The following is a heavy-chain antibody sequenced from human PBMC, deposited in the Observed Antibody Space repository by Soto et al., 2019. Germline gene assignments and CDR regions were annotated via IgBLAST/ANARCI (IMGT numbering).Heavy chain of an antibody. CDR2: IYYSGNT. CDR3: ARDELRGNGYYYYGMDV. D-gene: IGHD1-26*01. V-gene: IGHV4-30-4*01. J-gene: IGHJ6*02. CDR1: GGSISSGDYY. Sequence: SETLSLTCTVSGGSISSGDYYWSWIRQPPGKGLEWIGYIYYSGNTYYNPSLKSRVTISVDTSKNQFSLKLSSVTAADTAVYYCARDELRGNGYYYYGMDVWGQGTTVTVSS.